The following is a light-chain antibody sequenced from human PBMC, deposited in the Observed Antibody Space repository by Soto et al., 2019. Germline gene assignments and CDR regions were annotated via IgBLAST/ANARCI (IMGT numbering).Light chain of an antibody. CDR3: QQYNTYSVT. CDR2: KAS. V-gene: IGKV1-5*03. J-gene: IGKJ1*01. Sequence: DIQMTQSPSTLSASVGDSVTITCRASQSISGWLAWYQQKPGKAPKLLIYKASSLESGVPARFSGSGSGTEFTLTISSLQADDFATYYCQQYNTYSVTFGQGTKVEFK. CDR1: QSISGW.